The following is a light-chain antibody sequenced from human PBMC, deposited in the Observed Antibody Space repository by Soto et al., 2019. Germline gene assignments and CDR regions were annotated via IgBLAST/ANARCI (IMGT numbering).Light chain of an antibody. CDR1: QSVANSY. CDR2: ATS. V-gene: IGKV3-20*01. J-gene: IGKJ2*01. CDR3: QQYGDFPYT. Sequence: EIVLTQSPGTLSLSPGERATLSCRASQSVANSYLAWHEQKPGQAPRLVIYATSKRASGIPDRFSGSGSGTDCTLTISKLEPEDFAVYYCQQYGDFPYTFGQGTKLEIK.